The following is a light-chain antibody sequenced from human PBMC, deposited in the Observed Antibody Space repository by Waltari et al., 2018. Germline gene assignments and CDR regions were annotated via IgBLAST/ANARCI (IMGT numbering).Light chain of an antibody. CDR3: SSYTSSSTWV. CDR2: EVS. Sequence: QSALTQPASVSGSPGQSISISCTGTSSDIGVYNYVSWYQQHPGKAPKLMIYEVSNRPSGVSNRFSGSKSDTTASLTISGLQAEDAADYYCSSYTSSSTWVFGGGTKLTVL. CDR1: SSDIGVYNY. J-gene: IGLJ3*02. V-gene: IGLV2-14*01.